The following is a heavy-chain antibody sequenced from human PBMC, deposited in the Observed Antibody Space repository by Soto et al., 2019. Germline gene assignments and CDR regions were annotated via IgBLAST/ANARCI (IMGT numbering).Heavy chain of an antibody. V-gene: IGHV3-30-3*01. CDR1: GFTFSSYA. J-gene: IGHJ6*02. CDR3: ARGGGVATIFPRLYWYYYGMDV. Sequence: GGSLRLSCAASGFTFSSYAMHWVRQAPGKGLEWVAVISYDGSNKYYADSVKGRFTISRDNSKNTLYLQMNSLRAEDTAVYYCARGGGVATIFPRLYWYYYGMDVWGQGTTVTVSS. CDR2: ISYDGSNK. D-gene: IGHD5-12*01.